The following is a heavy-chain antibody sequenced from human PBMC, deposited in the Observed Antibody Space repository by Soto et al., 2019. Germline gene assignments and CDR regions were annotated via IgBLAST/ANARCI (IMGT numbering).Heavy chain of an antibody. CDR2: ISYDGSNK. V-gene: IGHV3-30*18. CDR1: GFTFSSYG. Sequence: QVQLVESGGGVVQPGRSLRLSCAASGFTFSSYGMHWVRQAPGKGLEWVAVISYDGSNKYYADSVKGRCTISRDKSKNTLYLQMNSLRAEDTAVYYCAKATVTYGSYYYYGMDVWGQGTTVTVSS. J-gene: IGHJ6*02. CDR3: AKATVTYGSYYYYGMDV. D-gene: IGHD4-17*01.